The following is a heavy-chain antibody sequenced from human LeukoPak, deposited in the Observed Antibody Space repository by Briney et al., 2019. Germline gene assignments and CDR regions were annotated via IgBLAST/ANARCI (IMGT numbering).Heavy chain of an antibody. CDR3: ARLGDIVIVPVGTGLAAAGPFDY. V-gene: IGHV3-7*01. Sequence: PGGSLRLSCAASGFTFSTYWMSWVRQAPGKGLEWVANIKQDGSEKYYVGSVKGRFTISRDNAKNSLYLQMNSLRAEDTAVYYCARLGDIVIVPVGTGLAAAGPFDYWGQGTLVTVSS. CDR2: IKQDGSEK. CDR1: GFTFSTYW. D-gene: IGHD2-2*01. J-gene: IGHJ4*02.